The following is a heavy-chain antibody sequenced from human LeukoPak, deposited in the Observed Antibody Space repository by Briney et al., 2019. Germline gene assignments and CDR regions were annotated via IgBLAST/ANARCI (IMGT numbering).Heavy chain of an antibody. CDR3: ARAGIPISYYYMDV. Sequence: PGGSLRLSCADSGFTFSSYWMHWVRQAPGKGLVWVSRINSDGSSTSYADSVKGRFTISRDNAENTLYLQMNSLRAEDTAVYYCARAGIPISYYYMDVWGKGTTVTISS. J-gene: IGHJ6*03. CDR1: GFTFSSYW. D-gene: IGHD3-10*01. V-gene: IGHV3-74*01. CDR2: INSDGSST.